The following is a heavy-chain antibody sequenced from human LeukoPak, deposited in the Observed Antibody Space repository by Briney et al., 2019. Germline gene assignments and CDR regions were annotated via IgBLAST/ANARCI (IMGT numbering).Heavy chain of an antibody. CDR3: ARGRYSSSSRGFDY. CDR1: GCTFTSYA. Sequence: GASVKVSCKASGCTFTSYAMHWVRQAPGQRLEWMGWINAGNGNTKYSQKFQGRVTITADESTSTAYMELSSLRSEDTAVYYCARGRYSSSSRGFDYWGQGTLVTVSS. V-gene: IGHV1-3*01. CDR2: INAGNGNT. D-gene: IGHD6-6*01. J-gene: IGHJ4*02.